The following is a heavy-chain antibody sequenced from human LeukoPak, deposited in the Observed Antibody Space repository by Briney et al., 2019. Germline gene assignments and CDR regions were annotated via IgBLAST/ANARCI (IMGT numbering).Heavy chain of an antibody. Sequence: PGGSLRLSCEASGFTFSAYEMDWVRQAPGKGLEWVSIIIGSSGSTFYADSVKGRFTISRDNSKNTLYLQMNSLRLEDTAVYYCAKGGYDYIEVAYFDFWAREPWSPSPQ. CDR3: AKGGYDYIEVAYFDF. V-gene: IGHV3-23*01. CDR2: IIGSSGST. D-gene: IGHD5-12*01. CDR1: GFTFSAYE. J-gene: IGHJ4*02.